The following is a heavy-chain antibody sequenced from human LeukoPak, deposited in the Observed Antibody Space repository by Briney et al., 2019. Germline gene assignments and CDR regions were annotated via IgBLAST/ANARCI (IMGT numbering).Heavy chain of an antibody. CDR1: GGSISSYY. D-gene: IGHD6-19*01. CDR3: ARDSSGFANDAFDI. Sequence: SETLSVTCTVSGGSISSYYWSWIRQPPGKGVEWIGYIYYSGSTNYNPSLKSRVTISVDTSKNQFSLKLSSVTAADTAVYYCARDSSGFANDAFDIWGQGTMVTVSS. V-gene: IGHV4-59*12. J-gene: IGHJ3*02. CDR2: IYYSGST.